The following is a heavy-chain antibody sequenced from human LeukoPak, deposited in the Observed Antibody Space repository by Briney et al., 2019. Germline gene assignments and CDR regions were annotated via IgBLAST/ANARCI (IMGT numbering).Heavy chain of an antibody. J-gene: IGHJ4*02. V-gene: IGHV3-48*03. D-gene: IGHD3-22*01. CDR3: ARGGDYHDSSGYYSDFDY. CDR2: ISSSGSTI. CDR1: GFTFSSYE. Sequence: GGSLRLSCAASGFTFSSYEMNWVRQAPGKGLEWVSYISSSGSTIYYADSVKGRFTISRDNAKNSLYLQMNSLRAEDTAVYYCARGGDYHDSSGYYSDFDYWGQGTLVTVSS.